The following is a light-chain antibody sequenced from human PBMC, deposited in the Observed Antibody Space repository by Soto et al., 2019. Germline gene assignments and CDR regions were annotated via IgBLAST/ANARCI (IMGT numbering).Light chain of an antibody. Sequence: DIQMTQSPSTLSASVGDRVTITCRASQSISSWLAWYQQKPGKAPKLLIYRASNLRSGVPCRFSGSGSGTEFTLTISSLQPDDFATYYCQRYVGYSLTFGQGTKLEIK. CDR2: RAS. V-gene: IGKV1-5*03. CDR1: QSISSW. CDR3: QRYVGYSLT. J-gene: IGKJ2*01.